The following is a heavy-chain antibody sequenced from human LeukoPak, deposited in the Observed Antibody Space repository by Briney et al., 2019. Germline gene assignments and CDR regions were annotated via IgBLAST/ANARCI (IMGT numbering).Heavy chain of an antibody. J-gene: IGHJ4*02. CDR3: ARDPGSSSWYGWYFDY. D-gene: IGHD6-13*01. V-gene: IGHV4-39*07. CDR1: GGSISSSSYY. Sequence: PSETLSLTCTVPGGSISSSSYYWGWIRQPPGTGLEWIGSIYYSGSTYYNPSLKSRVTISVDTSKNQFSLKLSSVTAADTAVYYCARDPGSSSWYGWYFDYWGQGTLVTVSS. CDR2: IYYSGST.